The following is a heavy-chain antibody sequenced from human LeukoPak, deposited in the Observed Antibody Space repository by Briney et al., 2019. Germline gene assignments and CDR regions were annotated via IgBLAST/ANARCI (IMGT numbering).Heavy chain of an antibody. CDR1: GGSFSGYY. V-gene: IGHV4-34*01. D-gene: IGHD2-15*01. Sequence: SETLSLTCAVYGGSFSGYYWSWIRQPPGKGLEGSGEINHSGSTNYNPSLKSRVTISVDTSKNQFSLKLSSVTAADTAVYYCARGGRVVGFDFWGQGTLVTVSS. J-gene: IGHJ4*02. CDR2: INHSGST. CDR3: ARGGRVVGFDF.